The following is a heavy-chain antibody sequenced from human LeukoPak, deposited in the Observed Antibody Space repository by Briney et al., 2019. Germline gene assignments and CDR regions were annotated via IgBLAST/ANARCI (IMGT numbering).Heavy chain of an antibody. D-gene: IGHD3-10*01. CDR2: IYYSGST. CDR1: GGSISSSSYY. J-gene: IGHJ6*03. CDR3: ARHLYYYGSGSYHCYYYYYMDV. V-gene: IGHV4-39*01. Sequence: SETLSLTCTVSGGSISSSSYYWGWIRQPPGKGLEWIGSIYYSGSTYYNPSLKSRVTISVDTSKNQFSLKLSSVTAADTAVYYCARHLYYYGSGSYHCYYYYYMDVWGKGTTVTVSS.